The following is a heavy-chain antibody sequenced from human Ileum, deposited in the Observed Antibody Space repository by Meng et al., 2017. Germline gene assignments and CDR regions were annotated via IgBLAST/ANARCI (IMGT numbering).Heavy chain of an antibody. V-gene: IGHV3-74*01. D-gene: IGHD2-2*01. J-gene: IGHJ4*02. Sequence: GGSLRLSCAASGFTFNNYWMHWVRQAPGKGLVWVSRINSDGLSTNYADSVKGRFTISRDNSKRTVSLQMNNLRVEDTAVYYCVRVAASSSSISPYGYWGQGTLVTVSS. CDR3: VRVAASSSSISPYGY. CDR2: INSDGLST. CDR1: GFTFNNYW.